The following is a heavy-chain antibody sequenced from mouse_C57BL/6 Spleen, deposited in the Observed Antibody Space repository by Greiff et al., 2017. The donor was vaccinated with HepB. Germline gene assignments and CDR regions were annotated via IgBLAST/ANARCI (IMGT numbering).Heavy chain of an antibody. V-gene: IGHV1-63*01. CDR2: IYPGGGYT. CDR1: GYTFTNYW. D-gene: IGHD2-4*01. Sequence: QVQLQQSGAELVRPGTSVKMSCKASGYTFTNYWIGWAKQRPGHGLEWIGDIYPGGGYTNYNEKFKGKATLTADKSSSTAYMQFSSLTSEDSAIYYCARWDDYDEEAWFAYWGQGTLVTVSA. CDR3: ARWDDYDEEAWFAY. J-gene: IGHJ3*01.